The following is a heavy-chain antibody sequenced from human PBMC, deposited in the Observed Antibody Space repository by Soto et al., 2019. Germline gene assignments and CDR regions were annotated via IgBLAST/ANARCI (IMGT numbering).Heavy chain of an antibody. CDR3: ATAITDGGVFNWFDP. CDR1: GATFTSYA. D-gene: IGHD5-12*01. Sequence: SVKVSCNAPGATFTSYAISWVRQGPGQGLEWMGGIIPIFGTANYAQKFQGRVTITADEYTSTAYMELSRLGSEDTAVYCCATAITDGGVFNWFDPWGQGTLVTVSS. V-gene: IGHV1-69*13. J-gene: IGHJ5*02. CDR2: IIPIFGTA.